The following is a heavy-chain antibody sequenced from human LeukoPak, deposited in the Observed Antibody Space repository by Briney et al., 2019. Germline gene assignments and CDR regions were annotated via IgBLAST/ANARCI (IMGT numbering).Heavy chain of an antibody. D-gene: IGHD3-3*01. CDR2: FDPEDGET. CDR3: ARDWRSGYYYYYMDV. V-gene: IGHV1-24*01. CDR1: GYTLTELS. J-gene: IGHJ6*03. Sequence: EASVKVSCKVSGYTLTELSMHWVRQAPGKGLEWMGGFDPEDGETIYAQKLQGRVTMTTDTSTSTAYMELRSLRSDDTAVYYCARDWRSGYYYYYMDVWGKGTTVTVSS.